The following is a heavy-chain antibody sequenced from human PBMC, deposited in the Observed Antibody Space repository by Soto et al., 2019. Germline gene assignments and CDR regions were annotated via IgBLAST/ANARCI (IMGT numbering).Heavy chain of an antibody. CDR3: ARDWRQMSRGGFFDY. CDR1: GGNSNSYS. CDR2: IFPLSGTP. D-gene: IGHD3-3*01. J-gene: IGHJ4*02. Sequence: QVRLVQSGAEVKKPGSSVKLSCKVSGGNSNSYSIAWVRQAPGQGLQWLGTIFPLSGTPHHAHKFQGRVTITADTSTNTAYLELSSLRYEDTAIYYCARDWRQMSRGGFFDYWGQGSLVTISS. V-gene: IGHV1-69*06.